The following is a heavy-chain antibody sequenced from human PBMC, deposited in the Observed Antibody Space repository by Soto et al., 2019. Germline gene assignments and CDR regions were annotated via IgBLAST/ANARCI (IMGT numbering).Heavy chain of an antibody. D-gene: IGHD3-16*01. V-gene: IGHV4-59*08. CDR2: IYSSGSA. Sequence: PSETLSLTCTVSGGSLSDFYWTWFRQSPGKGLEWIGFIYSSGSAHYNSSLTSRVTMSLDTSKNQFSLNLNSVTAADTAVYYCARRSWGASNVFDIWGQGTMVT. CDR1: GGSLSDFY. J-gene: IGHJ3*02. CDR3: ARRSWGASNVFDI.